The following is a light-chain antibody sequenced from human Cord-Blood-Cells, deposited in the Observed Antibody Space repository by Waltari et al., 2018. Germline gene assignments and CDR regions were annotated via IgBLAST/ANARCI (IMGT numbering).Light chain of an antibody. CDR3: QVWDSSSDQV. V-gene: IGLV3-21*04. CDR2: YDS. CDR1: NIGSKS. J-gene: IGLJ3*02. Sequence: SYVLTQPPSVSVAPGKTARITCGGNNIGSKSVHWYQQKPGQAPVLVIYYDSDRPSGIPERFSGSNSGNTATLTISSVEAGDGADYYCQVWDSSSDQVFGGGTKLTVL.